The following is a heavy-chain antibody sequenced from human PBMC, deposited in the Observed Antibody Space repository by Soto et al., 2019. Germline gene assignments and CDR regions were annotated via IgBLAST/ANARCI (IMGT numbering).Heavy chain of an antibody. Sequence: EVQLVESGGGLVQPGRSLRLSCAASGFTFDDYAMHWVRQAPGKGLEWVSGISWNSGSIGYADSVKGRFTISRDNAKNPLYLQMNSLRAEDTALYYCAKDIYGSAQGNFDYWGQGTLVTVSS. CDR1: GFTFDDYA. D-gene: IGHD3-10*01. CDR3: AKDIYGSAQGNFDY. CDR2: ISWNSGSI. J-gene: IGHJ4*02. V-gene: IGHV3-9*01.